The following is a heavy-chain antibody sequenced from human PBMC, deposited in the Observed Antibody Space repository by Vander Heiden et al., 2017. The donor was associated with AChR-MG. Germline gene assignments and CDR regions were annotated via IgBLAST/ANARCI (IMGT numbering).Heavy chain of an antibody. CDR1: GFTLSSYW. CDR3: AREPSSGSYIDY. J-gene: IGHJ4*02. Sequence: EVQLVESRGGLVQPRGSLRLPGPASGFTLSSYWMTWVRHAPGKGLEWVANIKQDGNEKYSVDAVKGRFTISRDNAKNSLYLQMNSVRAEDTAVYYCAREPSSGSYIDYWGQGTLVTVSS. CDR2: IKQDGNEK. V-gene: IGHV3-7*03. D-gene: IGHD3-10*01.